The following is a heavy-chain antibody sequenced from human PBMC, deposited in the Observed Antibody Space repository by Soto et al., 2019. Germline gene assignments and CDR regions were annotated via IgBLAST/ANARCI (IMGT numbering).Heavy chain of an antibody. J-gene: IGHJ3*02. V-gene: IGHV1-69*13. CDR1: GCTFSSYA. D-gene: IGHD5-18*01. Sequence: ASVKVSCKASGCTFSSYAISCVRQAPGQGLEWMGGIIPIFGTANYAQKFQGRVTITADESTSTAYMELSSLRSEDTAVYYCARDYVDTAMPDAFDIWGQGTMVTVSS. CDR3: ARDYVDTAMPDAFDI. CDR2: IIPIFGTA.